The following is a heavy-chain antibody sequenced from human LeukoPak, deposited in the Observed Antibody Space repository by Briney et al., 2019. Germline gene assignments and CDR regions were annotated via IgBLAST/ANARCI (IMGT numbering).Heavy chain of an antibody. J-gene: IGHJ4*02. Sequence: GESLKISCKGSGYSFTSYWIGWVRQMPGKGLEWMGIIYPGDSDTRYSPSFQGQVTISADKSISTAYLQWSSLKASDTAMYYCARGLYYYDSSGYYHGNYFDDWGQGTLVTVSS. D-gene: IGHD3-22*01. CDR3: ARGLYYYDSSGYYHGNYFDD. CDR1: GYSFTSYW. CDR2: IYPGDSDT. V-gene: IGHV5-51*01.